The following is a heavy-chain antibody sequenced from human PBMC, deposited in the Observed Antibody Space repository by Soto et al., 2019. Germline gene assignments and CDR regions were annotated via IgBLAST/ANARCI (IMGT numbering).Heavy chain of an antibody. J-gene: IGHJ4*02. D-gene: IGHD5-18*01. CDR1: GFTKFPFSSYS. Sequence: PGGSLRLSCAASGFTKFPFSSYSMHWVRQAPGKGLEWVSSISSTTSYIFYAASVKGRFTISRDNSKNTLYLQMNSLRAEDTAVYYCAREADTTMATAFDYWGQGTLVTVSS. CDR2: ISSTTSYI. V-gene: IGHV3-21*01. CDR3: AREADTTMATAFDY.